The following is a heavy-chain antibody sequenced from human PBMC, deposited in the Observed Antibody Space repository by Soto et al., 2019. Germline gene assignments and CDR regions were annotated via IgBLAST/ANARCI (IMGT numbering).Heavy chain of an antibody. Sequence: ASVKVSCKASGYTFTSYDINWVRQATGQGLEWMGWMNPNSGSTGYAQKFQGRVTMTRNTTTSTAYTELSRLSSEDTAVYYCASGGHDGVLAGFWSGYYPSYHYYYSMDVWGQGTTVTVSS. CDR1: GYTFTSYD. V-gene: IGHV1-8*01. J-gene: IGHJ6*03. D-gene: IGHD3-3*01. CDR3: ASGGHDGVLAGFWSGYYPSYHYYYSMDV. CDR2: MNPNSGST.